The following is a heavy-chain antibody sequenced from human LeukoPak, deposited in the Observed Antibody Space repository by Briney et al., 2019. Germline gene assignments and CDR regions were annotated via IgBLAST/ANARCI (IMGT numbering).Heavy chain of an antibody. D-gene: IGHD6-19*01. CDR2: ISYDGSNK. CDR3: AREGGWPFDY. J-gene: IGHJ4*02. CDR1: GFTLSRYA. Sequence: PGGSLRLSCAASGFTLSRYAMHWVRQAPGKGLEWVAVISYDGSNKYYADSVKGRFTISRDNSKNTLYLQMNSLRAEDTAVYYCAREGGWPFDYWGQGTLVTVSS. V-gene: IGHV3-30*04.